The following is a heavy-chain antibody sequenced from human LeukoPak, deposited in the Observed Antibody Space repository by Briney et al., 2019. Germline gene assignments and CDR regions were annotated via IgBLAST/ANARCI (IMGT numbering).Heavy chain of an antibody. J-gene: IGHJ4*02. Sequence: ASVKVSCKASGYTFSGYYMHWVRQAPGQGLEWMGRINPNSGGTNYAQKFQGRVTMTRDTSISTAYMELSRLRSDDTAVYYCARRYLGSASLPGLWGQGTLVIVSS. V-gene: IGHV1-2*06. CDR1: GYTFSGYY. D-gene: IGHD3-10*01. CDR3: ARRYLGSASLPGL. CDR2: INPNSGGT.